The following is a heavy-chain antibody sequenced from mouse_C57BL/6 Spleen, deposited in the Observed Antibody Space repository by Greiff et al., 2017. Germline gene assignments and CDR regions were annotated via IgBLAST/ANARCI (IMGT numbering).Heavy chain of an antibody. CDR3: ARNDYDVKAY. V-gene: IGHV1-81*01. D-gene: IGHD2-4*01. Sequence: VQLQQSGAELARPGASVMLSCKASGYTFTSYGISWVKQRTGQGLEWIGEIYPRSGNTYYNEKFKGKATLTADKSSSTAYMELRSLTSEDSAVYFCARNDYDVKAYWGQGTLVTVSA. CDR1: GYTFTSYG. J-gene: IGHJ3*01. CDR2: IYPRSGNT.